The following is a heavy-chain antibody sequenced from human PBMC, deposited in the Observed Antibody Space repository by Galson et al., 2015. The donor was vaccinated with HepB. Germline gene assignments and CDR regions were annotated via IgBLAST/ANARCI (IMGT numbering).Heavy chain of an antibody. CDR2: ISASATYT. CDR1: GFTFSDYY. D-gene: IGHD4-17*01. CDR3: ARVADVDYGDHTHFDS. J-gene: IGHJ4*02. V-gene: IGHV3-11*06. Sequence: SLRLSCAASGFTFSDYYMTWIRQAPGKGLEWLSYISASATYTNYADSVKGRFTISRDNAKNSLNLQMNSLRAEDTAVYYCARVADVDYGDHTHFDSWGQGTLVTVSS.